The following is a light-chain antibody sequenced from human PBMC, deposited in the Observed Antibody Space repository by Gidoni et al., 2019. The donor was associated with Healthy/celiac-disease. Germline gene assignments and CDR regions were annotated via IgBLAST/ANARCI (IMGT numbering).Light chain of an antibody. Sequence: EIVLTQSPATLSLSPGERATLSCRASQSVSSYLAWHQQKPGQAPRLLIYDASNRATGIPARFSGSGSGTDFTLTISSLEPEDFAVYYCQQRSIRRTFGQGTKVEIK. J-gene: IGKJ1*01. CDR2: DAS. V-gene: IGKV3-11*01. CDR1: QSVSSY. CDR3: QQRSIRRT.